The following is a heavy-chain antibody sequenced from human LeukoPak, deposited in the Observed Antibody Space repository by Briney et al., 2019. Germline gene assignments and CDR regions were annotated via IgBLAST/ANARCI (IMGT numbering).Heavy chain of an antibody. CDR2: ISAYNGNT. D-gene: IGHD3-16*02. CDR3: ARDGPYDYVWGSYRSASDAFDI. Sequence: ASVKVFCKASGYTFTSYGISWVRQAPGQGLEWMGWISAYNGNTNYAQKLQGRVTMTTDTSTSTAYMELRSLRSDYTAVYYCARDGPYDYVWGSYRSASDAFDIWGQGTMVTVSS. V-gene: IGHV1-18*01. J-gene: IGHJ3*02. CDR1: GYTFTSYG.